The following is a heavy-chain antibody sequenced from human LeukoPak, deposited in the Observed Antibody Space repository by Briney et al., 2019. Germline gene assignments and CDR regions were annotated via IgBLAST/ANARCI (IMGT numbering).Heavy chain of an antibody. J-gene: IGHJ6*02. CDR2: INPNSGGT. CDR1: GYTFTGYY. D-gene: IGHD3-10*01. Sequence: ASVKVSCTASGYTFTGYYMHWVRQAPGQGLEWMGWINPNSGGTNYAQKFQGRVTMTRDTSISTAYMELSRLRSDDTAVYYCAANEGYGSGSPYYYYGMDVWGQGTTVTVSS. V-gene: IGHV1-2*02. CDR3: AANEGYGSGSPYYYYGMDV.